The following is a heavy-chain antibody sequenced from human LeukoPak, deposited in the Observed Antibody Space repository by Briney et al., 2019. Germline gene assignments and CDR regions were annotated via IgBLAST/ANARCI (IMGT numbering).Heavy chain of an antibody. Sequence: GGSLRLSCAASGLTFSSNARSWVRQAPGKGLEWVSAISGSGGSTYYADSVKGRFTISRDNSKNTLYLQMNSLRAEDTAVYYCARDSRRITIFGVVGWFDPWGQGTLVTVSS. CDR3: ARDSRRITIFGVVGWFDP. CDR2: ISGSGGST. V-gene: IGHV3-23*01. D-gene: IGHD3-3*01. J-gene: IGHJ5*02. CDR1: GLTFSSNA.